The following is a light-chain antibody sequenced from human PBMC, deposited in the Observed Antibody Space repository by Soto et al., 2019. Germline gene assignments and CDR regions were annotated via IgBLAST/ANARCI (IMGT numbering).Light chain of an antibody. Sequence: QSALTQPASVSGSPGQSITISCTGTSSDVGGYDYVSWYQQHPGKAPKLLIFDVSKRPSWFSYRFSGSKSGNTASLTISGLQAEDEADYYCSSYASSITLVFGGGTKVTVL. V-gene: IGLV2-14*01. CDR2: DVS. J-gene: IGLJ2*01. CDR1: SSDVGGYDY. CDR3: SSYASSITLV.